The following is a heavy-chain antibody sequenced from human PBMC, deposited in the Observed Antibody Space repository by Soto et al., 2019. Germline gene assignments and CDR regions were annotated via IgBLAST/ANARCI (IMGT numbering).Heavy chain of an antibody. CDR3: AKASATGKSDGMDV. CDR2: ISSGSNT. Sequence: EVQLLESGGGLVQPGGSLRLSCVASGFPFSSYAMSWVRQTPGRGLECVSSISSGSNTYYNDSVRGRFTISRDNSKNSLYLQISSLRADDTALYYCAKASATGKSDGMDVWGQGTTVSVSS. D-gene: IGHD7-27*01. V-gene: IGHV3-23*01. J-gene: IGHJ6*02. CDR1: GFPFSSYA.